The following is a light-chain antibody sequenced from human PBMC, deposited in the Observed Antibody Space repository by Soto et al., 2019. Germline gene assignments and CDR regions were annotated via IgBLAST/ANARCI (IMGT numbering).Light chain of an antibody. Sequence: EILMTQSPATLSVSPGERATLSCRASQSISTSLAWYQHKPGQAPRLLISGASTRATGIPARFSGSGSGTEFTLTISSLQSEDFAVYYCQQYSNWPPVTFGQGTKVDIK. CDR2: GAS. CDR3: QQYSNWPPVT. J-gene: IGKJ1*01. CDR1: QSISTS. V-gene: IGKV3-15*01.